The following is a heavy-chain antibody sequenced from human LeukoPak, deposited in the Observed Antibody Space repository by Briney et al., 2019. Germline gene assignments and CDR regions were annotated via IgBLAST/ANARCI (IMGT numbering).Heavy chain of an antibody. D-gene: IGHD3-22*01. V-gene: IGHV4-30-4*01. CDR1: GGSISSGDYY. Sequence: SETLSLTCTVSGGSISSGDYYWSWIRQPPGKGLEWIAYMYYSGSTYYNPSLKSRVTMSANTSKNQLSLKLSSVTAADTAVYYCARPYYYDSRIDPWGQGILVTVSS. CDR2: MYYSGST. J-gene: IGHJ5*02. CDR3: ARPYYYDSRIDP.